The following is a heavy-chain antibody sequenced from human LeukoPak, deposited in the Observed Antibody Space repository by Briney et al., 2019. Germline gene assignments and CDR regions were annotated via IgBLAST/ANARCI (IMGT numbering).Heavy chain of an antibody. CDR2: IYHSGST. V-gene: IGHV4-38-2*02. Sequence: TSSETLSLTCTVSGYSISSGYYWGWIRQPPGKGLEWIGSIYHSGSTYYNPSLKSRVTISVDTSKNQFSLKLSSVTAADTAVYYCARDYRDVLLWFGELSKWGQGTLVTVSS. CDR1: GYSISSGYY. J-gene: IGHJ4*02. CDR3: ARDYRDVLLWFGELSK. D-gene: IGHD3-10*01.